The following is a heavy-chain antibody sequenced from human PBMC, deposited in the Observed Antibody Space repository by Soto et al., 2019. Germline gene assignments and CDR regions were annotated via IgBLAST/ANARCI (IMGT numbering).Heavy chain of an antibody. D-gene: IGHD3-9*01. CDR1: GFTFSSYS. J-gene: IGHJ5*02. CDR2: ISSSSSTI. CDR3: ARTYYDILTGYP. V-gene: IGHV3-48*02. Sequence: GGSLRLSCAASGFTFSSYSMNWVRQAPGKGPEWVSYISSSSSTIYYADSVKGRFTISRDSAKSSLYLQMNSLRDEDTAVYYCARTYYDILTGYPWGQGTLVTVSS.